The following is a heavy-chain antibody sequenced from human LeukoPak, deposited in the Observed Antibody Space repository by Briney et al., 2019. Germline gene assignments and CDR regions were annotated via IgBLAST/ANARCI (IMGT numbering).Heavy chain of an antibody. CDR3: ARETDSGSYYFDY. V-gene: IGHV1-2*02. J-gene: IGHJ4*02. CDR2: INPNSGGT. CDR1: GYTFTGYY. D-gene: IGHD1-26*01. Sequence: GASVKVSCKASGYTFTGYYMHWVRQAPGQGLEWMGWINPNSGGTNYAQKFQGRVTMTWDTSISTAYMELSRLRSDDTAVYYCARETDSGSYYFDYWGQGTLVTVSS.